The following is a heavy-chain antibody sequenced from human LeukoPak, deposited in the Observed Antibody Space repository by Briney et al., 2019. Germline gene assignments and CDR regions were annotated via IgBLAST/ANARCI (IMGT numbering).Heavy chain of an antibody. CDR1: GITFSSYG. CDR2: IKHDGSEI. CDR3: ARDPYGDYGDCFDY. V-gene: IGHV3-7*01. Sequence: GTLRLSCAASGITFSSYGMSWVRQAPGKGLEWVANIKHDGSEIYYVDSVKGRFTISRDNAKNSLYLQMNSLRAEDTALYYCARDPYGDYGDCFDYWGQGTLVTVSS. J-gene: IGHJ4*02. D-gene: IGHD4-17*01.